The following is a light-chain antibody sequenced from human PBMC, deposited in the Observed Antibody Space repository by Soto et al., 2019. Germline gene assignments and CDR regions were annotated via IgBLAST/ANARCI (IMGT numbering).Light chain of an antibody. Sequence: EIVLTQSPATLSLSPGERATLSCRASQSVSSYLAWYQQKPGQAPRLLIHDASNRATGIPARFSGSGSGTDFTLTISSLEPEDFAVYFCQQRITWPLTFGGGTKVE. V-gene: IGKV3-11*01. CDR2: DAS. J-gene: IGKJ4*01. CDR3: QQRITWPLT. CDR1: QSVSSY.